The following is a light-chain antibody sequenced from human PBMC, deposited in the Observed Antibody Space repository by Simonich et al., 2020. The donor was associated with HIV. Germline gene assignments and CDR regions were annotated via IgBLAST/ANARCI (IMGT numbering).Light chain of an antibody. CDR1: QSVSSN. CDR2: GAS. V-gene: IGKV3-20*01. CDR3: QQYGSSPPT. Sequence: EIVMTQSPATLSVSPGERATLSCRASQSVSSNLAWYQQTGGQAPRLLIYGASSRATGIPDSISASGSGTDFTLTISRLEPEDFAVYYCQQYGSSPPTFGQGTKVEIK. J-gene: IGKJ1*01.